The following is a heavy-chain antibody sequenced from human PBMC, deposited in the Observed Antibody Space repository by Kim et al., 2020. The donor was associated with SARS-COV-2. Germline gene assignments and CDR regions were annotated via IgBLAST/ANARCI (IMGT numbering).Heavy chain of an antibody. CDR3: STHRGSGCYFLDY. Sequence: GESLKISCKGSGYSFTSYWIGWVRQIPGKGLEWMGIIYPGDSYTRYSPSFQGPVTISAYKSIITAYLQCSSLKASDTVIYYFSTHRGSGCYFLDYWGQGT. CDR1: GYSFTSYW. V-gene: IGHV5-51*01. CDR2: IYPGDSYT. J-gene: IGHJ4*02. D-gene: IGHD3-10*01.